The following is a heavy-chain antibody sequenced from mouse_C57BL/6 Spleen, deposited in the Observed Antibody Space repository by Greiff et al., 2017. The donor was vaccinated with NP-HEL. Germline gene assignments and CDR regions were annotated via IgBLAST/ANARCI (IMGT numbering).Heavy chain of an antibody. CDR3: ASALYDGYYWYFDV. CDR2: IYPGDGDT. J-gene: IGHJ1*03. D-gene: IGHD2-3*01. V-gene: IGHV1-82*01. CDR1: GYAFSSSW. Sequence: VQLQQSGPELVKPGASVKISCKASGYAFSSSWMNWVKQRPGKGLEWIGRIYPGDGDTNYNGKFKGKATLTADKSSSTAYMQLSSLTSEDSAVYFCASALYDGYYWYFDVWGTGTTVTVSS.